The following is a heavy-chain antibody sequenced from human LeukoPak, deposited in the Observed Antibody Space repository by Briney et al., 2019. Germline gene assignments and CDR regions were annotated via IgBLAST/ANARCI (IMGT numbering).Heavy chain of an antibody. V-gene: IGHV3-21*01. CDR2: ISVRSNYI. Sequence: GGSLRLSCVASGYTFSSFSINWVRQAPGKGLEWVSSISVRSNYIYYADSVRGRFSISRDDARDSLFLQMNSLRAEDTAVYYCVRLRRNSDTSGYYYYYDFWGQGTLVTVSS. CDR3: VRLRRNSDTSGYYYYYDF. J-gene: IGHJ4*02. D-gene: IGHD3-22*01. CDR1: GYTFSSFS.